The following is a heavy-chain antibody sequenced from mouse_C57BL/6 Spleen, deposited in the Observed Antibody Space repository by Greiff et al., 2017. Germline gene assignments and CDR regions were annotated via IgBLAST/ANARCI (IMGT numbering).Heavy chain of an antibody. J-gene: IGHJ2*01. CDR2: ISSGSSTI. D-gene: IGHD1-1*01. V-gene: IGHV5-17*01. CDR3: ARGYYGSSYYFDY. CDR1: GFTFSDYG. Sequence: LMESGGGLVKPGGSLKLSCAASGFTFSDYGMHWVRQAPEKGLEWVAYISSGSSTIYYADTVKGRFTISRDNAKNTLFLQMTSLRSEDTAMYYCARGYYGSSYYFDYWGQGTTLTVSS.